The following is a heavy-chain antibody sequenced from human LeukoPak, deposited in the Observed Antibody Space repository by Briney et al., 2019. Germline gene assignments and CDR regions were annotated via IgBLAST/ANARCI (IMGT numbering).Heavy chain of an antibody. CDR2: ISWNSGSI. CDR1: GFTFDDYA. V-gene: IGHV3-9*01. J-gene: IGHJ4*02. Sequence: GRSLRLSCAASGFTFDDYAMHWVRQAPGKGLEWVSGISWNSGSIGYADSVKGRFTISRDNSKNTLYLQMNSLRTEDTAVYYCARQTYSSGWYYFDYWGQGTLVTVSS. D-gene: IGHD6-19*01. CDR3: ARQTYSSGWYYFDY.